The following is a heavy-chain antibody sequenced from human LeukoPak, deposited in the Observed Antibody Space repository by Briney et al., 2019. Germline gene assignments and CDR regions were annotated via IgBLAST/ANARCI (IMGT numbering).Heavy chain of an antibody. V-gene: IGHV1-2*02. Sequence: ASVKVSCKASGYTFTGYYKHWVRQAPGQGLEWMGWINPNSGGTNYAQKFQGRVTMTRDTSISTAYMELSRLRSDDTAVYYCARHPPEYYDSSGYYWFDPWGQGTLVTVSS. CDR1: GYTFTGYY. CDR3: ARHPPEYYDSSGYYWFDP. J-gene: IGHJ5*02. D-gene: IGHD3-22*01. CDR2: INPNSGGT.